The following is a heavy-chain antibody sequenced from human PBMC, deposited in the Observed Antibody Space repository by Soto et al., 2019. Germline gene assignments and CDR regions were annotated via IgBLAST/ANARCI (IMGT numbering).Heavy chain of an antibody. CDR1: GGSFSGYY. D-gene: IGHD3-3*01. Sequence: QVQLQQWGAGLLKPSETLSLTCAVYGGSFSGYYWSWIRQPPGKGLEWIGEINHSGSTNYNPSLKSRVTISVDTSQNQFSLKLSSVTAADTAVYYCARGRYDFWSGYRFGYYFDYWGQGTLVTVSS. CDR3: ARGRYDFWSGYRFGYYFDY. V-gene: IGHV4-34*01. CDR2: INHSGST. J-gene: IGHJ4*02.